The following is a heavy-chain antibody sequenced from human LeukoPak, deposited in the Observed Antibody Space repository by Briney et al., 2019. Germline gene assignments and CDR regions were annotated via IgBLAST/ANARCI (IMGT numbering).Heavy chain of an antibody. J-gene: IGHJ3*02. Sequence: PGGSLRLSCAASGFTVSSNYMSWVRQAPGKGLEWVSVIYSGGSTYYADSVKGRFTISRDNSKNTLHLQMNSLRAEDTAVYYCARDGVPNYGGNSFAFDIWGQGTMVTVSS. V-gene: IGHV3-66*01. CDR1: GFTVSSNY. CDR3: ARDGVPNYGGNSFAFDI. D-gene: IGHD4-23*01. CDR2: IYSGGST.